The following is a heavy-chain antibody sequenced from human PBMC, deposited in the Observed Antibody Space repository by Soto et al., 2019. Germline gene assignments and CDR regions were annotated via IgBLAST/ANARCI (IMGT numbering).Heavy chain of an antibody. Sequence: PGGSLRLSCVGSGFTFSTYWRNWVRQAPGKGLEWVANINPDGNVGTYVDSVRGRFTTSRDNAKNSLYLHMNSLRADDTAVYFCAGWGGHDYNYWGQGIMVTVSS. J-gene: IGHJ4*02. D-gene: IGHD4-4*01. CDR3: AGWGGHDYNY. V-gene: IGHV3-7*03. CDR1: GFTFSTYW. CDR2: INPDGNVG.